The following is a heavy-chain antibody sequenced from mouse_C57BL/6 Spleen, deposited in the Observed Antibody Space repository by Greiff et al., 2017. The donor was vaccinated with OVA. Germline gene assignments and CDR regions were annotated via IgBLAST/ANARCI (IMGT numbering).Heavy chain of an antibody. J-gene: IGHJ3*01. CDR1: GYTFTSYW. V-gene: IGHV1-55*01. CDR3: ASQIYYYGSSSAY. CDR2: IYPGSGST. D-gene: IGHD1-1*01. Sequence: QVQLQQPGAELVKPGASVKMSCKASGYTFTSYWITWVKQRPGQGLEWIGDIYPGSGSTNYNEKFKSKATLTVDTSSSTAYMQLSSLTSEDSAVDYGASQIYYYGSSSAYWGQGTLVTVSA.